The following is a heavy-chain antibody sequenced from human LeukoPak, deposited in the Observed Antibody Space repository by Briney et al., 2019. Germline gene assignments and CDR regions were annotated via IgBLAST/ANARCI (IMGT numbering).Heavy chain of an antibody. CDR3: ARDYTYCSGSRCYDRFDY. Sequence: GGSLRLSCVVSGFTFSTYWMHWVRHGPGKGLVWVSRIDSGGSNTLYADSVRGRFTISRDNAKNSLYLQMNSLTAEDTAVYYCARDYTYCSGSRCYDRFDYWGQGIRVTVSS. CDR1: GFTFSTYW. CDR2: IDSGGSNT. D-gene: IGHD2-15*01. V-gene: IGHV3-74*01. J-gene: IGHJ4*02.